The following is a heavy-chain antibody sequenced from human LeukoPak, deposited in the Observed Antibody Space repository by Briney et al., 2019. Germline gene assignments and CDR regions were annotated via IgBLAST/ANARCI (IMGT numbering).Heavy chain of an antibody. J-gene: IGHJ4*02. V-gene: IGHV4-4*02. Sequence: PSETLSLTCAVSGGSMSSTKWWGWVRQPPGKGLEWIGEIDHSGSTNYNPSLKSRITLSIDKSKNQFSLNLNSVTAADTAVYYCATSTVMNHYCFDYWAQGTLVTVSS. CDR2: IDHSGST. CDR3: ATSTVMNHYCFDY. CDR1: GGSMSSTKW. D-gene: IGHD1-14*01.